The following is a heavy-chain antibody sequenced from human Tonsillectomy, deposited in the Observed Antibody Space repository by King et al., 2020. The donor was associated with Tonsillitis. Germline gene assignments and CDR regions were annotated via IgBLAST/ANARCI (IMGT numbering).Heavy chain of an antibody. J-gene: IGHJ3*02. V-gene: IGHV4-61*02. D-gene: IGHD3-22*01. CDR1: GGSISSGSYY. CDR3: ARASRGYYDSSGYWNAFDI. Sequence: LQLQESGPGLVKPSQTLSLTCTVSGGSISSGSYYWSWIRQPAGKGLEWLGRIYTSGSTNYNPSLKSRVTISVDTSKDQFSLRLISVTAADTAVYYCARASRGYYDSSGYWNAFDIWGQGTMVTVSS. CDR2: IYTSGST.